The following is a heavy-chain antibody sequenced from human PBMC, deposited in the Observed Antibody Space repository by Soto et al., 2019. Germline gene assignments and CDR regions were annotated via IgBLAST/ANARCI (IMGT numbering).Heavy chain of an antibody. CDR1: GGTFSSYA. D-gene: IGHD3-22*01. V-gene: IGHV1-69*01. CDR2: IIPIFGTA. J-gene: IGHJ4*02. CDR3: ASGYYYDSSGYYAFQDY. Sequence: QVQLVQSGAEVKKPGSSVKVSCKASGGTFSSYAISWVRQAPGQGLEWMGGIIPIFGTANYAQKFQGRVTNTADESTSTAYMELSSLKSEDTAVYYCASGYYYDSSGYYAFQDYWGQGTLVTVSS.